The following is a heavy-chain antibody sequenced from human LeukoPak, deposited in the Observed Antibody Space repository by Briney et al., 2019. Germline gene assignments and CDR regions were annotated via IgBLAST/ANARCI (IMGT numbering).Heavy chain of an antibody. V-gene: IGHV4-39*07. CDR1: GGSISSSSYY. CDR2: IYYSGST. D-gene: IGHD3-3*01. Sequence: PSETLSLTCTVSGGSISSSSYYWGWIRQPPGKGLEWIGSIYYSGSTYYNPSLKSRVTISVDTPKNQFSLKLSSVTAADTAVYYCARGRRYDFWSGYSQYYFDYWGQGTLVTVSS. J-gene: IGHJ4*02. CDR3: ARGRRYDFWSGYSQYYFDY.